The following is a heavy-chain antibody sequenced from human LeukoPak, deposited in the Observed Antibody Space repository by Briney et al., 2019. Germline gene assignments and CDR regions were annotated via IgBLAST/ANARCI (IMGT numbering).Heavy chain of an antibody. J-gene: IGHJ3*02. CDR3: AREPTVVTQPSDAFDI. D-gene: IGHD4-23*01. Sequence: SETPSLTCTVSGGSISSGDYYWSWIRQPPGKGLEWIGYIYYSGSTYYNPSLKSRVTISVDTSKNQFSPKLSSVTAADTAVYYCAREPTVVTQPSDAFDIWGQGTMVTVSS. CDR1: GGSISSGDYY. CDR2: IYYSGST. V-gene: IGHV4-30-4*01.